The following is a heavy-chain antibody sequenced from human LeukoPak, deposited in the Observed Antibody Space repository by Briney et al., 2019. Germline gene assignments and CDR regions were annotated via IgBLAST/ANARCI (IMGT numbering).Heavy chain of an antibody. CDR3: ARDRASIYYYFDY. CDR1: GYTFTSYG. CDR2: ISADNGNT. D-gene: IGHD2-21*01. Sequence: ATVKVSCKDSGYTFTSYGIRWGRQAPGQGLEWMGWISADNGNTNYAQKLQGRVTMTTDTSTGTAYMELRSLISDDTAVYYCARDRASIYYYFDYWGQGTLVTVSS. J-gene: IGHJ4*02. V-gene: IGHV1-18*01.